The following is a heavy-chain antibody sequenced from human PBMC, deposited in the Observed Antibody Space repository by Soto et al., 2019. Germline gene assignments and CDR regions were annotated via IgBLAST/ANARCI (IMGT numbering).Heavy chain of an antibody. CDR1: GGSISSYY. J-gene: IGHJ4*02. CDR2: IYYSGST. V-gene: IGHV4-59*01. D-gene: IGHD6-19*01. CDR3: ARDNTAVAGTYYFDY. Sequence: SETLSLTCTVSGGSISSYYWSWIRQPPGKGLERIGYIYYSGSTNYNPSLKSRVTISVDTSKNQFSLKLSSVTAADTAVYYCARDNTAVAGTYYFDYWGQGTLVTVSS.